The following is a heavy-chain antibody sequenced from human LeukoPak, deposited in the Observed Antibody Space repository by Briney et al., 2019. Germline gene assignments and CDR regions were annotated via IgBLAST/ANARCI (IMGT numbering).Heavy chain of an antibody. V-gene: IGHV3-30*03. Sequence: PGGSLRLSCAASGFTFSSYGMHWVRQAPGKGLEWVAVISYDGSNKYYADSVKGRFTISRDNSKNTLYLQMNSLRAEDTAVYYCARARGYSDSSDYYPYHFDYWGQGTLVTVSS. J-gene: IGHJ4*02. D-gene: IGHD3-22*01. CDR3: ARARGYSDSSDYYPYHFDY. CDR2: ISYDGSNK. CDR1: GFTFSSYG.